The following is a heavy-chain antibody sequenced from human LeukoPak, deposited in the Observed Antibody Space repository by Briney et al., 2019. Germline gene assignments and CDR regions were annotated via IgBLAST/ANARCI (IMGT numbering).Heavy chain of an antibody. CDR3: AKEGYSSSWYFDY. Sequence: GGSLRLSCAASRFIFSSSTMNWVRQAPGKGLEWVSSISSSRTYTYYADSVKGRFTISRDNSKNTLYLQMNSLRAEDTAVYYCAKEGYSSSWYFDYWGQGTLVTVSS. J-gene: IGHJ4*02. D-gene: IGHD6-13*01. V-gene: IGHV3-21*04. CDR2: ISSSRTYT. CDR1: RFIFSSST.